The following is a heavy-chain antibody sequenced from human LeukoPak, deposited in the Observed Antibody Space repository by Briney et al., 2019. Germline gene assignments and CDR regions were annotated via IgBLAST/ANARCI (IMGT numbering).Heavy chain of an antibody. J-gene: IGHJ4*02. CDR2: ISWNSGSI. V-gene: IGHV3-9*01. Sequence: GRSLRLSCAASGFTFDDYAMHWVRQAPGKGLEWVSGISWNSGSIGYADSVKGRFTISRDNAKNSLYLQMNSLRAEDTALYYCAKAAIAAAGYGPGGFDYWGQGTLVTVSS. CDR1: GFTFDDYA. D-gene: IGHD6-13*01. CDR3: AKAAIAAAGYGPGGFDY.